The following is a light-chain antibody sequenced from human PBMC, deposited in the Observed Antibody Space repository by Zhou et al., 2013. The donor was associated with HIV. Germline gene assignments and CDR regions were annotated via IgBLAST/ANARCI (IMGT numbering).Light chain of an antibody. CDR3: QQANSFPRT. J-gene: IGKJ1*01. CDR1: RTISTW. CDR2: GAS. V-gene: IGKV1-12*01. Sequence: DIQMTQSPSTMSPSVGDRVTITCRASRTISTWLAWYQQKPGKAPKLLIYGASNLKTGVPSRFSGSGSGTDFSFTISSLQPEDFATYYCQQANSFPRTFGQGTKVEIK.